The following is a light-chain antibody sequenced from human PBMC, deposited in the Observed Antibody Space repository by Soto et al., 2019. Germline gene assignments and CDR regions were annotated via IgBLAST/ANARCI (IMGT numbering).Light chain of an antibody. Sequence: EIVLTQSPGTLSLSPGERATLSCRASQSVDSNYFAWYQQKPGQAPRLLLYGTSYRATGIPDRFSGSGSGTDFTLPRGRPGPADSAVXXCXXYGSIPRTFGRGTKVDIK. CDR2: GTS. V-gene: IGKV3-20*01. CDR1: QSVDSNY. CDR3: XXYGSIPRT. J-gene: IGKJ1*01.